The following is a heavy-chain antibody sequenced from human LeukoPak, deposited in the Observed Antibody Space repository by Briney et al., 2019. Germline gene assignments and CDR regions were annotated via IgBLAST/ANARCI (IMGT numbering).Heavy chain of an antibody. J-gene: IGHJ3*01. D-gene: IGHD4/OR15-4a*01. V-gene: IGHV3-23*01. CDR2: VSASGDST. Sequence: PGGSLRLSCAASKFTFRTYGMSWVRQAPGKGLQWVSTVSASGDSTYVADSVKGRFTISRDNSKSTLFLQMNSLRADDTAVYYCTTLRTCCADRDAFDFWGQGTMVTVSS. CDR1: KFTFRTYG. CDR3: TTLRTCCADRDAFDF.